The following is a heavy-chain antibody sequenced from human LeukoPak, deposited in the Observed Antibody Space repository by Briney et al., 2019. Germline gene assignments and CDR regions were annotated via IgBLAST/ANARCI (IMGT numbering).Heavy chain of an antibody. CDR2: FDPEDGET. V-gene: IGHV1-24*01. J-gene: IGHJ5*02. Sequence: ASVKVSCKVSGYTLTELSMHWVRQAPGKGLEWMGGFDPEDGETIYAQKFQGRVTMTEDTSTDTAYMELSSLRSEDTAVYYCAKEEEAYCGGDCSWFDPWGQGTLVTVSS. CDR1: GYTLTELS. D-gene: IGHD2-21*02. CDR3: AKEEEAYCGGDCSWFDP.